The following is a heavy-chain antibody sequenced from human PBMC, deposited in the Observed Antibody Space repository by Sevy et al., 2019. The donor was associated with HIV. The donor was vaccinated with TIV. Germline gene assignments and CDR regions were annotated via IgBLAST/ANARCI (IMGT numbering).Heavy chain of an antibody. V-gene: IGHV3-30-3*01. J-gene: IGHJ6*02. CDR3: ARAEVPAAMGDYYYGMDV. CDR1: GFTFSSYA. Sequence: GGSLRLSCAASGFTFSSYAMHWVRQAPGKGLEWVAVISYDGSNKYYADSVKGRFTISRDNSKNTRYLQMNSLGAEDTAVYYCARAEVPAAMGDYYYGMDVWGQGTTVTVSS. D-gene: IGHD2-2*01. CDR2: ISYDGSNK.